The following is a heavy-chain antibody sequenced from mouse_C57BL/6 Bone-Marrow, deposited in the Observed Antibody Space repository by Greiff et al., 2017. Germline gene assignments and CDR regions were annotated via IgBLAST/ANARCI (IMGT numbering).Heavy chain of an antibody. V-gene: IGHV1-50*01. D-gene: IGHD2-5*01. J-gene: IGHJ2*01. CDR2: IDPSDSYT. CDR3: APSYYSNYVGSFFDY. CDR1: GYTFTSYW. Sequence: VQLQQPGAELVKPGASVKLSCKASGYTFTSYWMQWVNQRPGQGLEWIGEIDPSDSYTNYNQKFKGKATLTVDTSSSTAYMQLSSLTSEDSAVYYCAPSYYSNYVGSFFDYWGQGTTLTVSS.